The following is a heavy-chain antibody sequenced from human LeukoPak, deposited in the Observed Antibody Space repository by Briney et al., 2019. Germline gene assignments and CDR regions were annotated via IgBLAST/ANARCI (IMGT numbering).Heavy chain of an antibody. CDR2: FDPEDGET. V-gene: IGHV1-24*01. CDR3: ATEFRIGQLIGDPLDASDI. J-gene: IGHJ3*02. D-gene: IGHD6-13*01. Sequence: ASVKVSCKVSGYTLTELSMHWVRQAPGKGLEWMGGFDPEDGETIYAQKFQGRVTMTEDTSTDTAYMELSSLRSEDTAVYYCATEFRIGQLIGDPLDASDIWGQGTMVTVSS. CDR1: GYTLTELS.